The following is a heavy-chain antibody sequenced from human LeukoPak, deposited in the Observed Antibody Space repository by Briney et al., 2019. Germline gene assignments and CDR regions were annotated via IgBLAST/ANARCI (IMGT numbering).Heavy chain of an antibody. V-gene: IGHV3-48*04. CDR1: GFTFSSYS. J-gene: IGHJ3*02. CDR3: AKDLNYYGSGSFDI. D-gene: IGHD3-10*01. CDR2: ISSSSSTI. Sequence: GGSLRLSCAASGFTFSSYSMNWVRRAPGKGLEWVSYISSSSSTIYYADSVKGRFTISRDNAKNSLYLQMNSLRAEDTAVYYCAKDLNYYGSGSFDIWGQGTMVTVSS.